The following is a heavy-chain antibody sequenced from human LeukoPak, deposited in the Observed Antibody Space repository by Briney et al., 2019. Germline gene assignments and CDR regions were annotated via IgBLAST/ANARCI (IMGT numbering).Heavy chain of an antibody. V-gene: IGHV3-74*01. J-gene: IGHJ4*02. CDR3: ARESTAVGDYYFDY. Sequence: PGGSLRLSCAASGFIFSNYWMNWVRQAPGKGLMWVSRMNSDGSSRTYADSVKGRFTISRDNAKNTLYLQMNSLRAEDLAVYYRARESTAVGDYYFDYWGQGILVAVSS. CDR2: MNSDGSSR. CDR1: GFIFSNYW. D-gene: IGHD3-16*01.